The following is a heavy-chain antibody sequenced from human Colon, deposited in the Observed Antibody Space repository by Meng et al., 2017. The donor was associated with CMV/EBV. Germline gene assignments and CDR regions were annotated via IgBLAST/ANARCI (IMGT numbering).Heavy chain of an antibody. Sequence: SETLSLTCTVSGGSVSSGSYYWSWIRQPPGKGLEWIGYIYYSGSTNYNSSLKSRVTISVDTSKNQFSLKLSSVTAADTAVYYCARAKSDYDFWSGYYPGMDVWGQGTTVTVSS. CDR2: IYYSGST. V-gene: IGHV4-61*01. D-gene: IGHD3-3*01. CDR3: ARAKSDYDFWSGYYPGMDV. CDR1: GGSVSSGSYY. J-gene: IGHJ6*02.